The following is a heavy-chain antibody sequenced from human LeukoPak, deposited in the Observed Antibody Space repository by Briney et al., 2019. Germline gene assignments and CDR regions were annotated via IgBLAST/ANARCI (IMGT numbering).Heavy chain of an antibody. CDR3: ATQANFYDSSGYFHR. Sequence: SETLSLTCTVSGDSITSGGYYWSWIRQYPGKGLEWIGYIYYSGITYYNPSLRSRLTISLDTSKKQFSLKLSSVTAADTAMYYCATQANFYDSSGYFHRWGQGTLVTVSS. D-gene: IGHD3-22*01. V-gene: IGHV4-31*03. CDR2: IYYSGIT. J-gene: IGHJ1*01. CDR1: GDSITSGGYY.